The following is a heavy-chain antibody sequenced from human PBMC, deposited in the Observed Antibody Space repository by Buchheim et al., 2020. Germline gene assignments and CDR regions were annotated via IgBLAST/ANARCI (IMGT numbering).Heavy chain of an antibody. J-gene: IGHJ4*02. D-gene: IGHD6-19*01. Sequence: QVQLVESGGGVVQPGRSLRLSCAASGFTFSSYAMHWVRQAPGKGLEWVAVISYDGSNKYYADSVKGRFTISRDNSKNTLYLQMNSLRAEDTAVYYCAKDKERIAVAGGIDYWGQGTL. CDR1: GFTFSSYA. CDR3: AKDKERIAVAGGIDY. CDR2: ISYDGSNK. V-gene: IGHV3-30-3*01.